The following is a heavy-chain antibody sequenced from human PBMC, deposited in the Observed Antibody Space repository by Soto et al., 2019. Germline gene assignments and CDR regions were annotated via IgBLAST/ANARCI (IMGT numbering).Heavy chain of an antibody. V-gene: IGHV3-73*01. D-gene: IGHD1-26*01. CDR2: IRSKANSYAT. J-gene: IGHJ6*02. CDR1: GFTFSGSA. CDR3: TSEKDSGSYSYYYYYYGMDV. Sequence: GGSLRLSCAASGFTFSGSAMHWVRQASGKGLEWVGRIRSKANSYATAYAASVKGRFTISRDDSKNTAYLQMNGLKTEDTAVYYCTSEKDSGSYSYYYYYYGMDVWGQGTTVTVSS.